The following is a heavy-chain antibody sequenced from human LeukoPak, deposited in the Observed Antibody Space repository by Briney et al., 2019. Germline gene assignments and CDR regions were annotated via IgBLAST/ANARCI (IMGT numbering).Heavy chain of an antibody. J-gene: IGHJ4*02. CDR1: GFTFSSYA. Sequence: PGGSLRLSCAASGFTFSSYAMSWVRQAPGKGLEWVSAISGSGGSTYYADSVKGRFTISRDNSKNTLYLQMNSLRAEDTAVYYCAKGGNSGGTCYSGSDSWGQGTLVTVSS. D-gene: IGHD2-15*01. CDR3: AKGGNSGGTCYSGSDS. V-gene: IGHV3-23*01. CDR2: ISGSGGST.